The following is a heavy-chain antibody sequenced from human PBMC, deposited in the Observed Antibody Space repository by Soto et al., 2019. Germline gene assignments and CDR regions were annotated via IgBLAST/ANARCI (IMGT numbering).Heavy chain of an antibody. J-gene: IGHJ4*02. CDR2: IYYSGST. CDR1: GGSISSGGYY. D-gene: IGHD3-22*01. V-gene: IGHV4-31*03. CDR3: ARGQVYYYDSSGYYLYYFDY. Sequence: SETLFLTCTVSGGSISSGGYYWSWIRQHPGKGLEWIGYIYYSGSTYYNPSLKSRVTISVDTSKNQFSLKLSSVTAADTAVYYCARGQVYYYDSSGYYLYYFDYWGQGTLVTVSS.